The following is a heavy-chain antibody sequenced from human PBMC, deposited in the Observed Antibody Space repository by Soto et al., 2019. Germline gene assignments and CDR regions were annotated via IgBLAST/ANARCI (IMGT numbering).Heavy chain of an antibody. CDR1: GGSISTGDFS. V-gene: IGHV4-31*03. D-gene: IGHD2-21*01. CDR3: ARTRGNVVGLNLEDTYFDP. J-gene: IGHJ5*02. CDR2: MYHSGSP. Sequence: QVQLQASGPGLVKPSQTLSLICTVSGGSISTGDFSWSWIRQHPGKGLEWIGDMYHSGSPYYNPSLKSRLTISVDPSKSQCSLRLSSVTAAATAVYYCARTRGNVVGLNLEDTYFDPWGQGTLVNVSS.